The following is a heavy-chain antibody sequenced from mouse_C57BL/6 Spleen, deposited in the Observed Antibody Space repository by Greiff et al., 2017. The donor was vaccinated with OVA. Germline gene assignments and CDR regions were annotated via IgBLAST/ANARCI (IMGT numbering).Heavy chain of an antibody. D-gene: IGHD2-4*01. CDR1: GYTFTSYW. Sequence: QVQLQQPGAELVKPGASVKLSCKASGYTFTSYWMHWVKQRPGQGLEWIGMIHPNSGSTNYNEKFKSKATLTVDKSSSTAYMQLSSLTSEDSAVYCCARDGDDYDVGFAYWGQGTLVTVSA. V-gene: IGHV1-64*01. CDR3: ARDGDDYDVGFAY. J-gene: IGHJ3*01. CDR2: IHPNSGST.